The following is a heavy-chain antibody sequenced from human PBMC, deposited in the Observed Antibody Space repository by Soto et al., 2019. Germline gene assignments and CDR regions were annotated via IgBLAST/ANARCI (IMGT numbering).Heavy chain of an antibody. CDR1: GGSISSSNW. CDR2: IYHSGST. J-gene: IGHJ4*02. V-gene: IGHV4-4*02. CDR3: ARIAAAAPNFDY. Sequence: QVQLQESGPGLVKPSGTLSLTCAVSGGSISSSNWWSWVRQPPGRGLEWIGEIYHSGSTNYNPSLKRRVTRSADKSKNQFSLTLSSVTAADTAVYYWARIAAAAPNFDYWGQGTLVTVSS. D-gene: IGHD6-13*01.